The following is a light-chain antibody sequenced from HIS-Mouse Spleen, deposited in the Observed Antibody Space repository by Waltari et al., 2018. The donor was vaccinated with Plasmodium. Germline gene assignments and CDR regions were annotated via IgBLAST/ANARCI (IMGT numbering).Light chain of an antibody. CDR2: WAS. J-gene: IGKJ1*01. V-gene: IGKV4-1*01. Sequence: DIVMTQSPDSLAVSLGERATLTCKSSQSVLYSSNNKNYLAWYQQKPGQPPKLLIYWASTRESGVPDRFSGSGSGTDFTLTISSLQAEDVAVYYCQQYYSTPPWTFGQGTKVEIK. CDR3: QQYYSTPPWT. CDR1: QSVLYSSNNKNY.